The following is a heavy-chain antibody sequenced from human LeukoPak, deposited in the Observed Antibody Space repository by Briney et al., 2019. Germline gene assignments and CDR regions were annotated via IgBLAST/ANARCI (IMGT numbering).Heavy chain of an antibody. Sequence: PGGSLRLSCAASGFTFSSYWMSWVRQAPGKGLEWISSITMGSSYIYYADSVKGRFTITRDNAKNSVYLQMNSLRAEDTAVYYCARESTTRTVIFGVVRINTLDIWGQGTVVTVSS. V-gene: IGHV3-21*01. CDR3: ARESTTRTVIFGVVRINTLDI. J-gene: IGHJ3*02. CDR1: GFTFSSYW. D-gene: IGHD3-3*01. CDR2: ITMGSSYI.